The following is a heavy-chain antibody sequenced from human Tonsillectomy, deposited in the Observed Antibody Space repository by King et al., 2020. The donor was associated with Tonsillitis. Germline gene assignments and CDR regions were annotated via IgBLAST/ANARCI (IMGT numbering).Heavy chain of an antibody. CDR3: AKASVYSSSSEPYY. CDR1: GFTFSSYG. Sequence: VQLVESGGGVVQPGRSLRLSCAASGFTFSSYGMHWVRQAPGKGLEWVAVISYDVSNEYYADSVKGRFTISRDNSKDTLYLQLNSLKPEDTAVYYCAKASVYSSSSEPYYWGQGTLVTGSS. J-gene: IGHJ4*02. D-gene: IGHD6-13*01. CDR2: ISYDVSNE. V-gene: IGHV3-30*18.